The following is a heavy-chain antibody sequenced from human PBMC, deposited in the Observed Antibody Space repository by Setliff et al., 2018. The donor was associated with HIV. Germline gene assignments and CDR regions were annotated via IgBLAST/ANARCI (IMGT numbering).Heavy chain of an antibody. V-gene: IGHV1-46*01. CDR1: GYTFTNYY. D-gene: IGHD3-22*01. Sequence: GASVKVSCKASGYTFTNYYIHWVRQAPGQGLEWMGLINPSGGRTSYAQKFQGRLTMTRDTSRSTVYMEPSSLRSEDTAVYYCARCYYDSSGPTDAFDIWGQGTVVTVSS. J-gene: IGHJ3*02. CDR3: ARCYYDSSGPTDAFDI. CDR2: INPSGGRT.